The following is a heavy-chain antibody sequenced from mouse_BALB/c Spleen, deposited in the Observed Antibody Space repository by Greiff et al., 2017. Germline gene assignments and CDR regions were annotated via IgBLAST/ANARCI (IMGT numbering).Heavy chain of an antibody. CDR1: GFNIKDTY. CDR3: ASYSPIAY. Sequence: VQLQQSGAALVKPGASVKLSCTASGFNIKDTYMHWVKQRPEQGLEWIGRIDPANGNTKYGPKFQGKATITANTSSHTAYLQRSSRTSEDTAVYYCASYSPIAYGGQGTRVTVSA. J-gene: IGHJ3*01. V-gene: IGHV14-3*02. CDR2: IDPANGNT. D-gene: IGHD1-1*01.